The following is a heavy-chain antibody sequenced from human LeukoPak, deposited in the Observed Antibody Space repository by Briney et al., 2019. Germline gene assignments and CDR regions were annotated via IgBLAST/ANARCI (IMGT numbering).Heavy chain of an antibody. Sequence: GGSLRLSCAASGFTFSSYGMHWVRQAPGKGLEWVAVIWYDGSNKYYADSVKGRFTISRDNSKNTLYLQMNSLRAEDTAVYYCARDLPYYGSGSSDAFDIWGQGTMVTVSS. CDR1: GFTFSSYG. CDR2: IWYDGSNK. CDR3: ARDLPYYGSGSSDAFDI. J-gene: IGHJ3*02. V-gene: IGHV3-33*01. D-gene: IGHD3-10*01.